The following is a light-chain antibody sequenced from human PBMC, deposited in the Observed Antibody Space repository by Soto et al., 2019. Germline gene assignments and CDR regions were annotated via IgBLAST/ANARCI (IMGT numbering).Light chain of an antibody. CDR3: ATWDDNVYV. CDR2: TNS. J-gene: IGLJ1*01. V-gene: IGLV1-44*01. CDR1: SSNIGSNT. Sequence: QSVLTQPPSASGTPGQRVTISCSGSSSNIGSNTVNWYQQLPGTAPKLLIYTNSQRPLGVPVRFSGSKSGTSASLAISGLQSEDEGDYYCATWDDNVYVFGTGTKVTVL.